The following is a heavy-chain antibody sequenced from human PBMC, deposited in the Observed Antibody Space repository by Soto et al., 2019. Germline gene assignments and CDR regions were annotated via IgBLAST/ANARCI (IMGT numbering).Heavy chain of an antibody. CDR3: ARLVKYDSGTYSFRHNRFDP. CDR1: GFTVSTSQ. Sequence: GGSLRLSCAASGFTVSTSQMTWVRQAPGKGLEWVSVIFIGGTTQYAESVKGRFTISRDKSENTVVLQMNSVRAEDTAVYYCARLVKYDSGTYSFRHNRFDPWGQGTQVNVSS. D-gene: IGHD3-10*01. J-gene: IGHJ5*02. CDR2: IFIGGTT. V-gene: IGHV3-53*01.